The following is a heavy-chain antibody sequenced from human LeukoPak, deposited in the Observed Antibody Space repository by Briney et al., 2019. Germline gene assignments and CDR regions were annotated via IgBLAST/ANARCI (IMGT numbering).Heavy chain of an antibody. CDR2: IVVGSGKT. CDR1: GFTFSHSA. V-gene: IGHV1-58*01. J-gene: IGHJ4*02. Sequence: SVKVSCKASGFTFSHSAVQWVRQARGQGLEWIGWIVVGSGKTNYAQKFQGRVTITRDMSTDSVYLDLTSLTSDDTAVYYCAAARPEGILEWLSEYYFDYWGQGTLVTASS. CDR3: AAARPEGILEWLSEYYFDY. D-gene: IGHD3-3*01.